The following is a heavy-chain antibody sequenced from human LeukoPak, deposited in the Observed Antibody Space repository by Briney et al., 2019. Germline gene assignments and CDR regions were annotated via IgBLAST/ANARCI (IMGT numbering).Heavy chain of an antibody. Sequence: SETLSLTCAVYGGSFSGYYWSWIRQPPGKGLEWIGEINHSGSTNYNPSLKSRVTISVDTSKNQFSLKLSSVTAADTAVYYWSGQLYSSGFMNPPFDYWGQGTLVTVSS. CDR3: SGQLYSSGFMNPPFDY. D-gene: IGHD6-19*01. J-gene: IGHJ4*02. CDR1: GGSFSGYY. CDR2: INHSGST. V-gene: IGHV4-34*01.